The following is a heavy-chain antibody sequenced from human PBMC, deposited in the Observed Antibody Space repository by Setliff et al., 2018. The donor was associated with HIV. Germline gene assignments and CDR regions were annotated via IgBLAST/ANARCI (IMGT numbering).Heavy chain of an antibody. J-gene: IGHJ4*02. V-gene: IGHV3-66*02. Sequence: PGGSLRLSCAVSGFTVSANYMHWVRQAPGKGLEWLSIIYMAGNTYYADSVRGRFTISRDNSKNTLYLEMNSLRPEDTAVFYCARVRLYSSALDYWGQGTLVTVSS. D-gene: IGHD3-22*01. CDR3: ARVRLYSSALDY. CDR2: IYMAGNT. CDR1: GFTVSANY.